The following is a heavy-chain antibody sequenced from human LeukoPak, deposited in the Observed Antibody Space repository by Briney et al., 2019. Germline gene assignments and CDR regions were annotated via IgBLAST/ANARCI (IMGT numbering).Heavy chain of an antibody. V-gene: IGHV4-59*08. Sequence: SETLSLTCTVSGGSISSYHWSWVRQPPGKGLEWIGYIYYSGSTNHNPSLKSRVTISVDTSKNQVSLKLSSVTAADTAVYYRARHSGSSGAFDYWGQGTLVTVSS. CDR2: IYYSGST. CDR1: GGSISSYH. J-gene: IGHJ4*02. CDR3: ARHSGSSGAFDY. D-gene: IGHD6-6*01.